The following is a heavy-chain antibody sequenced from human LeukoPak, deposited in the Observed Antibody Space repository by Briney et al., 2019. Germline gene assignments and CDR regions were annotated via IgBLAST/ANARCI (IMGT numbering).Heavy chain of an antibody. J-gene: IGHJ4*02. V-gene: IGHV3-23*01. D-gene: IGHD6-13*01. CDR2: ISGSGGST. Sequence: TGGSLRLSCAASGFTFSSYAMSWVRQAPGKGLEWVPAISGSGGSTYYADSVKGRFTISRDNSKNTLYLQMNSLRAEDTAVYYCAKVYSSSWSEFDYWGQGTLVTVSS. CDR1: GFTFSSYA. CDR3: AKVYSSSWSEFDY.